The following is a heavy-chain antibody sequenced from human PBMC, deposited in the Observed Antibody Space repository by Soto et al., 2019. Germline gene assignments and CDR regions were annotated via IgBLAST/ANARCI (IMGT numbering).Heavy chain of an antibody. V-gene: IGHV4-30-2*06. CDR2: IYHRGRT. CDR1: GGSVSSYY. Sequence: SETLSLTCTVSGGSVSSYYWSWIRQSPGKGLEWIGYIYHRGRTYYNPSLKSRDTISVDRSKNQISLKLSSVTAADMAVYYCARETVTGDAFDIWGQGTMVTVSS. D-gene: IGHD4-4*01. CDR3: ARETVTGDAFDI. J-gene: IGHJ3*02.